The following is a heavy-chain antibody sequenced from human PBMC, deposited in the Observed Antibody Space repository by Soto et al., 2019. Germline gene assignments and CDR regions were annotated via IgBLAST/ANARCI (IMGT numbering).Heavy chain of an antibody. CDR3: AHRRNVELGPLRLFDY. CDR1: GFSLSTSGVG. D-gene: IGHD2-15*01. J-gene: IGHJ4*02. CDR2: IYWDDDK. V-gene: IGHV2-5*02. Sequence: QITLKESGPPLVKPTQTLTLTCTFSGFSLSTSGVGVGWIRQPPGEALEWLALIYWDDDKRYSPSLKSRLTITKYTSKNQVVLTMTDMDPVDTATYFCAHRRNVELGPLRLFDYWGQGTQVTVSS.